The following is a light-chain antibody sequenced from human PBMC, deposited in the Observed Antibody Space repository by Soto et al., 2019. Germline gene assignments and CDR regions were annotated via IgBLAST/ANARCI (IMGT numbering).Light chain of an antibody. CDR3: ATWDDSVYV. CDR2: DVS. Sequence: QSVLTQPRSVSGSPGQSVTISCTGTSSDVGGYNYVSWYQQHPGKAPKLMIYDVSKRPSGVPDRFSGSKSGNTASLTISGLQAEDEADYYCATWDDSVYVFGSGTKLTVL. J-gene: IGLJ1*01. V-gene: IGLV2-11*01. CDR1: SSDVGGYNY.